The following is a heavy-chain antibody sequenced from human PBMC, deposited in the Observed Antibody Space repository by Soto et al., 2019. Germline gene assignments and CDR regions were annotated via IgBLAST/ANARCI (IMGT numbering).Heavy chain of an antibody. V-gene: IGHV1-69*02. J-gene: IGHJ4*02. CDR1: GGTFSSYT. CDR3: ARSTGYTSRWDY. D-gene: IGHD6-13*01. Sequence: QVQLVQSGAEVKKPGSSVKVSCKASGGTFSSYTFSWVRQAPGQGLEWMGRIIPILGIANYAQKFQGRVTSTADKSTSTAYMELSSLRSEDTAVYYCARSTGYTSRWDYWGQGTLVTVSS. CDR2: IIPILGIA.